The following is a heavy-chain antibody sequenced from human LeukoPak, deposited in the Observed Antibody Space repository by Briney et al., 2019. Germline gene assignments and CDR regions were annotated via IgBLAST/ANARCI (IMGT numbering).Heavy chain of an antibody. D-gene: IGHD2-15*01. CDR3: ARAEALLPYLY. J-gene: IGHJ4*02. V-gene: IGHV3-33*01. CDR2: IWYDGTNK. Sequence: GGSLRLSCAASGFTFSSFGMHWVRQAPGKGLEWVAVIWYDGTNKYYADSVKGRFTISRDNSKNTLYLQMNSLRAEDTAVYYCARAEALLPYLYWGQGTLVTVSS. CDR1: GFTFSSFG.